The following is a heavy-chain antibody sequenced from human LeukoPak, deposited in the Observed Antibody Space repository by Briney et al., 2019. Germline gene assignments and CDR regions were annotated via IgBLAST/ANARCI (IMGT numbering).Heavy chain of an antibody. CDR1: GFIFSSYS. D-gene: IGHD1-26*01. CDR2: ISSSSSYI. V-gene: IGHV3-21*01. CDR3: AREYRGSGSYNRFDY. J-gene: IGHJ4*02. Sequence: GGSLRPSCAASGFIFSSYSMNWVRQAPGKGLEWVSSISSSSSYIYYADSVKGRFTISRDNAKNSLYLQMNSLRAEDTAVYYCAREYRGSGSYNRFDYWGQGTLVTVSS.